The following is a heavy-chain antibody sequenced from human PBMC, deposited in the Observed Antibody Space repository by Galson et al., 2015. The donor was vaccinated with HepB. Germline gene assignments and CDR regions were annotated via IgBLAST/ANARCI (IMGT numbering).Heavy chain of an antibody. J-gene: IGHJ4*02. V-gene: IGHV1-3*01. CDR1: GYTFTSYA. CDR3: ARDRNYYGSSGYGS. CDR2: INAGNGNT. Sequence: SVKVSCKASGYTFTSYAMHWVRQAPGQRLEWMGWINAGNGNTKYSQKFQGRVTITRDTSASTAYMELSSLRSEDTAVYYCARDRNYYGSSGYGSWGQGTLVTVSS. D-gene: IGHD3-22*01.